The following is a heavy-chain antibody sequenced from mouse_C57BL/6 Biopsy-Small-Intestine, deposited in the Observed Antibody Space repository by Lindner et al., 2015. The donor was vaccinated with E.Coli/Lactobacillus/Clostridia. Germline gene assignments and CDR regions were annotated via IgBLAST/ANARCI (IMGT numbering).Heavy chain of an antibody. D-gene: IGHD2-13*01. CDR1: GYTFTNYA. CDR2: INAGNGDT. CDR3: ARAINGDYLNWFDT. Sequence: SVKVSCKASGYTFTNYAIHWVRQAPGQRLEWMGWINAGNGDTKYSQKFQDRVTITRDTSASTVYMDLRSLTSADTAVYYCARAINGDYLNWFDTWGQGTLVTVSS. V-gene: IGHV1-84*02. J-gene: IGHJ4*01.